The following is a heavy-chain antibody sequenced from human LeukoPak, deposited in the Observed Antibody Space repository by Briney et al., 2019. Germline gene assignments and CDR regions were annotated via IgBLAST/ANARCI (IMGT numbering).Heavy chain of an antibody. CDR2: IGGDGIA. Sequence: GGSLRLSCEASGFTFTDHPMNWVRQAPGKGLEWISYIGGDGIAFYADSVKGRFTASKDEARKSMYLQMNSLRVEDTAVYYCAKDRTRITIFGVVRASPVFDYWGQGTLVTVSS. D-gene: IGHD3-3*01. J-gene: IGHJ4*02. CDR3: AKDRTRITIFGVVRASPVFDY. CDR1: GFTFTDHP. V-gene: IGHV3-69-1*01.